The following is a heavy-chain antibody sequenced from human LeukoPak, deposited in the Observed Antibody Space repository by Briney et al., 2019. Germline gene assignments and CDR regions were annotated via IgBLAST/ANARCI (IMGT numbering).Heavy chain of an antibody. D-gene: IGHD6-13*01. CDR3: ARVGAAAGPWAFDI. Sequence: GASVKVSCKASGYTFTGYYMHWVRQAPGQGLEWMGWINPNSGGTNYAQKFQGRVTMTRDTSISTAYMELSRLRSDDTAVYYCARVGAAAGPWAFDIWDQGTMVTVSS. CDR2: INPNSGGT. V-gene: IGHV1-2*02. J-gene: IGHJ3*02. CDR1: GYTFTGYY.